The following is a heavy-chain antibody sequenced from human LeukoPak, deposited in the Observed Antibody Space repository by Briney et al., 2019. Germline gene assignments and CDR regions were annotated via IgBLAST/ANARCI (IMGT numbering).Heavy chain of an antibody. CDR3: ARGGSYTSGWYGY. CDR2: IYYSGST. V-gene: IGHV4-59*01. J-gene: IGHJ4*02. D-gene: IGHD6-19*01. CDR1: GGSMSSYY. Sequence: SETLSLTCTVSGGSMSSYYWSWIRQPPGKGLEWIGYIYYSGSTKYNPSLKSRVTISVDTSKNQFSLKLSSVTAADTAVYYCARGGSYTSGWYGYWGQGTLITVSS.